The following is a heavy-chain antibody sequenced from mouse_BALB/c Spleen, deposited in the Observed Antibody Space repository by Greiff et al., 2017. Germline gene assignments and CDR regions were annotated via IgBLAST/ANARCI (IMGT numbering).Heavy chain of an antibody. CDR2: IDPYDSET. D-gene: IGHD2-1*01. J-gene: IGHJ4*01. V-gene: IGHV1-52*01. Sequence: VQLQQSGAELVRPGASVKLSCKASGYTFTSYWMNWVKQRPEQGLEWIGRIDPYDSETHYNQKFKDKAILTVDKSSSTAYMQLSSLTSEDSAVYYWERFYGNCEDYAMDYWGQGTSVTVSS. CDR3: ERFYGNCEDYAMDY. CDR1: GYTFTSYW.